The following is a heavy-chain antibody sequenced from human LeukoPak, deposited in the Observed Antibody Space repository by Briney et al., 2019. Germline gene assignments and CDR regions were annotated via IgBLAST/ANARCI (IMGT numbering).Heavy chain of an antibody. D-gene: IGHD2-2*01. CDR1: GFTFSSYA. J-gene: IGHJ4*02. Sequence: GGSLRLSCVASGFTFSSYAMSWVRQAPGKGLEWVSAILGGGGSAFYADSVKGRFTISRDNAKNSLYLQMSSLRAEDTAVYYCARELVPFDYWGQGTLVTVSS. CDR3: ARELVPFDY. V-gene: IGHV3-23*01. CDR2: ILGGGGSA.